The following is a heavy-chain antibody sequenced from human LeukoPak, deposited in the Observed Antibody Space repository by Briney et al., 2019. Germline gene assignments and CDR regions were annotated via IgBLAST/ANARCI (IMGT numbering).Heavy chain of an antibody. J-gene: IGHJ3*02. CDR3: ARDIVGATGDAFDI. CDR2: VSSSSDYI. Sequence: GGSLRLSCAASGFTFTTYSMNWVRQAPGKEPEWVSAVSSSSDYIYYADSVRGRFTISRDNAKNSLYLQMNSLRAEDTPVYYCARDIVGATGDAFDIWGQGTMVTVSS. D-gene: IGHD1-26*01. V-gene: IGHV3-21*01. CDR1: GFTFTTYS.